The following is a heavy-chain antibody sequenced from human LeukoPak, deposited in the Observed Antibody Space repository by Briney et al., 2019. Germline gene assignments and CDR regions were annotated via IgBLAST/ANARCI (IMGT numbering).Heavy chain of an antibody. J-gene: IGHJ6*02. CDR3: ATVGSGSSGYYPSYYYGMDV. Sequence: ASVKVSCKVSGYTLTELSMHWVRQAPGKGPEWMGGFDPEDGETIYAQKFQGGVTMTEDTSTDTAYMELSSLRSEDTAVYYCATVGSGSSGYYPSYYYGMDVWGQGTTVTVSS. V-gene: IGHV1-24*01. D-gene: IGHD3-22*01. CDR1: GYTLTELS. CDR2: FDPEDGET.